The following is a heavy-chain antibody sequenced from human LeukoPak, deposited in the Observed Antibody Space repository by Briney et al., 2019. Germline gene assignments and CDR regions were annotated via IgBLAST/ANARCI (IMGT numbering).Heavy chain of an antibody. CDR2: IIPIFGTA. CDR3: ARDRPSGSYAVI. V-gene: IGHV1-69*01. D-gene: IGHD1-26*01. J-gene: IGHJ3*02. Sequence: ASVKVSCKASGGTFSSYAISWVRQAPGQGLEWMGGIIPIFGTANYAQKFQGRVTITADESTSTAYMELSSLRSEDTAVYYCARDRPSGSYAVIWGQGTMVTVSS. CDR1: GGTFSSYA.